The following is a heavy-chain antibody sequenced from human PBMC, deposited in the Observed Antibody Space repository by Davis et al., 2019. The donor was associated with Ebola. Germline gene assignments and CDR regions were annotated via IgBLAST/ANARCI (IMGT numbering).Heavy chain of an antibody. CDR2: IYYSGST. J-gene: IGHJ6*03. CDR3: ARANYDFWSGYYGSGYYYYMDV. V-gene: IGHV4-59*01. Sequence: PSETLSLTCTVSGGSISSYYWSWIRQPPGKGLEWIGYIYYSGSTNYNPSLKSRVTISVDTSKNQFSLKLSSVTAADTAVYYCARANYDFWSGYYGSGYYYYMDVWGKGTTVTVSS. D-gene: IGHD3-3*01. CDR1: GGSISSYY.